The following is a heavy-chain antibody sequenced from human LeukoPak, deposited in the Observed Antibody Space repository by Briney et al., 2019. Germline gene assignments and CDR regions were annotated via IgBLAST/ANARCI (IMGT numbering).Heavy chain of an antibody. CDR1: GFTFSSYG. Sequence: PGGSLRLSCVVSGFTFSSYGMHWVRQAPGKGLEWVSTISGSGGSTYYADSVKGRFTISRDNSKNTLYLQMNSLRAEDTAVYYCAKFRWSYYDSSGYFDYWGQGTLVTVSS. V-gene: IGHV3-23*01. CDR3: AKFRWSYYDSSGYFDY. J-gene: IGHJ4*02. CDR2: ISGSGGST. D-gene: IGHD3-22*01.